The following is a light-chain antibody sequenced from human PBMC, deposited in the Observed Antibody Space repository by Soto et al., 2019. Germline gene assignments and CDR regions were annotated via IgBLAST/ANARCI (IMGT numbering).Light chain of an antibody. J-gene: IGLJ3*02. Sequence: QSVLTQPASVSGSPGQSITISCTGTSSDIGSFNLVSWYQHHPGKAPKLMIHEDTKRPSGVSNRFSGSKSGITASLTLSGRQAEDEADYCCCSYAGSSTWVFGGRTKVTVL. CDR2: EDT. V-gene: IGLV2-23*01. CDR3: CSYAGSSTWV. CDR1: SSDIGSFNL.